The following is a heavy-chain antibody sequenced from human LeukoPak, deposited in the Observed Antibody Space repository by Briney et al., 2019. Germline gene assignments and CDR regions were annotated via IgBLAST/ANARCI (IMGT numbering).Heavy chain of an antibody. D-gene: IGHD6-13*01. CDR1: GFTFSSYA. CDR2: ISGSGGST. CDR3: AKGIAARPSYYFDY. Sequence: GGSLRLSCAASGFTFSSYAMSWVRQAPGKGLEWVSAISGSGGSTYYADSVKGRFTISRDNSENTLYLQMNSLRAEDTAVYYCAKGIAARPSYYFDYWGQGTLVTVSS. V-gene: IGHV3-23*01. J-gene: IGHJ4*02.